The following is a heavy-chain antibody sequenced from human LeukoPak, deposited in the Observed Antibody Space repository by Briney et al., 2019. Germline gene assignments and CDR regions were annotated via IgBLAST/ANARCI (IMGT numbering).Heavy chain of an antibody. CDR3: ARDTKYQLLS. Sequence: PGGSLRLSCAASGLTLSGYTMNWLRQAPGKGLEWISYISSSSSVILYADSVKGRFTISRDNAKNSMYLQMNSLRAEDTAVYYCARDTKYQLLSWGQGTLVTVSS. CDR1: GLTLSGYT. V-gene: IGHV3-48*01. CDR2: ISSSSSVI. D-gene: IGHD2-2*01. J-gene: IGHJ4*02.